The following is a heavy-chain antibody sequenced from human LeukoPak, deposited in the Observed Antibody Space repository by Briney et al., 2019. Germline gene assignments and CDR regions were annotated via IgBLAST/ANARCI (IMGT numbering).Heavy chain of an antibody. CDR2: ISSSSGSTI. CDR1: GFTFSDYI. Sequence: GGSLRLSCAASGFTFSDYIMSWIRQAPGKGLEWVSYISSSSGSTINYADSVKGRFTISRDNAKNSLYLQMNSLRAEDTAVYYCARPFHDAFDIWGQGTMVTVSS. CDR3: ARPFHDAFDI. V-gene: IGHV3-11*01. J-gene: IGHJ3*02. D-gene: IGHD2/OR15-2a*01.